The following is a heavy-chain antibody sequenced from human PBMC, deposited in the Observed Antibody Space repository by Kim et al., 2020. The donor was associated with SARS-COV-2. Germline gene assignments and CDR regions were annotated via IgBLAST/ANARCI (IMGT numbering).Heavy chain of an antibody. CDR3: ARDPSNDYDISAYHPRAH. V-gene: IGHV1-3*01. CDR1: GYTFSTYA. D-gene: IGHD3-22*01. J-gene: IGHJ4*02. Sequence: ASVKVSCKAAGYTFSTYAIHWVRQAPGQSLEWLGWIYPGHGNTNYSQRFHDRVTIIRDTSASTDYMELSSLTSEDTAVYYCARDPSNDYDISAYHPRAHWRQKPRVRVS. CDR2: IYPGHGNT.